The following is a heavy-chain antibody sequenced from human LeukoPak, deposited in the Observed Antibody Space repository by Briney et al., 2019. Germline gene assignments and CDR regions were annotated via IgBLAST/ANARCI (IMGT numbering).Heavy chain of an antibody. V-gene: IGHV3-23*01. J-gene: IGHJ6*02. Sequence: GGSLRLSCAASGFTFSSYAMSWVRQAPGKGLEWVSAISGSGGSTYYADSVKGRFTISRDNSKNTLYLQMNSLRAEDTAVYYCAIDSNRYYDFWSGYYTGYYYYGMDVWGQGTTVTVSS. CDR2: ISGSGGST. D-gene: IGHD3-3*01. CDR3: AIDSNRYYDFWSGYYTGYYYYGMDV. CDR1: GFTFSSYA.